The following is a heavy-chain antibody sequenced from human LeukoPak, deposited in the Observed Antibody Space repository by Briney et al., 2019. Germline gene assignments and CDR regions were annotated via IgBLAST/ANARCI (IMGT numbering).Heavy chain of an antibody. J-gene: IGHJ4*02. Sequence: PGGSLRLSCAASGFTFSSYWMSLVRRAPGKGLEWVANIKQDGSEKYYVDSVKGRFTISRDNAKNSLYLQMNSLRAEDTAVYYCARDYYGGNIDYWGQGTLVTVSS. D-gene: IGHD4-23*01. CDR1: GFTFSSYW. CDR2: IKQDGSEK. V-gene: IGHV3-7*01. CDR3: ARDYYGGNIDY.